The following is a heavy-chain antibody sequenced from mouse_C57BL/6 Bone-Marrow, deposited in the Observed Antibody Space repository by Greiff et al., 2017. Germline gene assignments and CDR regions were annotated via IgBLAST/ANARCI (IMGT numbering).Heavy chain of an antibody. V-gene: IGHV1-26*01. J-gene: IGHJ2*01. CDR3: ARVTTVVATGDY. D-gene: IGHD1-1*01. CDR2: INPNNGGT. Sequence: EVQLQQSGPELVKPGASVKISCKASGYTFTDYYMNWVKQSHGKSLEWIGDINPNNGGTSYNQKFKGKATLTVDKSSSTAYMELRSLTSEDSAVYYCARVTTVVATGDYWGQGTTLTVSS. CDR1: GYTFTDYY.